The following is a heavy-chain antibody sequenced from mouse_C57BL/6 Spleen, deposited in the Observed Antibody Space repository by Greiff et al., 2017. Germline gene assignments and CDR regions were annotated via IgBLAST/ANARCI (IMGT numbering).Heavy chain of an antibody. J-gene: IGHJ2*01. V-gene: IGHV1-64*01. Sequence: VQLQQSGAELVKPGASVKLSCKASGYTFTSYWMHWVKQRPGQGLEWIGMIHPNSGSTNYNEKFKSKATLTVDKSSSTAYMQLSSLTSEDSAVYYCASEDYGSRVYFDYWGQGTTLTVSS. CDR1: GYTFTSYW. CDR3: ASEDYGSRVYFDY. CDR2: IHPNSGST. D-gene: IGHD1-1*01.